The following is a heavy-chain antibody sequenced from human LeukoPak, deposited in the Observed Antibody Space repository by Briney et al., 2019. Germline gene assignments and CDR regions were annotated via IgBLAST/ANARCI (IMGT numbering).Heavy chain of an antibody. D-gene: IGHD6-13*01. CDR1: GYTLTELS. Sequence: GPSVKVSCKVSGYTLTELSMFWVRQAPGKGLEWMGSFDPEDGKTVYAQKFQGRVTMTEDTSTDTAYMELSSLRSEDTAVYYCATGYLVTAGLMDVWGQGTTVTVSS. CDR3: ATGYLVTAGLMDV. J-gene: IGHJ6*02. V-gene: IGHV1-24*01. CDR2: FDPEDGKT.